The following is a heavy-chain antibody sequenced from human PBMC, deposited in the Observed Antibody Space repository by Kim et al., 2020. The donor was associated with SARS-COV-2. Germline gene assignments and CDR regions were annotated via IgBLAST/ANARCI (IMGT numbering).Heavy chain of an antibody. V-gene: IGHV3-21*04. D-gene: IGHD6-19*01. J-gene: IGHJ4*02. CDR1: GFTFSSYS. CDR2: ISSSSSYI. Sequence: GGSLRLSCAASGFTFSSYSMNWVRQAPGKGLEWVSSISSSSSYIYYADSVKGRFTISRDNAKNSLYLQMNSLRAEDTAVYYCARANGYSSGWYFFDYWGQGTLVTVSS. CDR3: ARANGYSSGWYFFDY.